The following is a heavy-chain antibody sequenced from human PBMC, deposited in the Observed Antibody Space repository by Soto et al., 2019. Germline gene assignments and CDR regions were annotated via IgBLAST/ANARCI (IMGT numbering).Heavy chain of an antibody. J-gene: IGHJ4*02. Sequence: PGGSLRLSCAASGFTFSDHYMDWVRQAPGKGLEWVGRTRNKVNIYTTEYAASVKGRFTISRDDSKNSLYLQMNSLKTEDTAVYYCATCPDCSSGTLSDYWGQGTLVTVSS. CDR3: ATCPDCSSGTLSDY. V-gene: IGHV3-72*01. CDR1: GFTFSDHY. CDR2: TRNKVNIYTT. D-gene: IGHD2-15*01.